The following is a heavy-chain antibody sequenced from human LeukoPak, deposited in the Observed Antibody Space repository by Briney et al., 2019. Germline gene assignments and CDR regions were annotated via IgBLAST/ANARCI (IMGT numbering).Heavy chain of an antibody. D-gene: IGHD4-17*01. Sequence: RGESLKISCAASGFTFNNYAMSWVRPAPGKGLEWVSAISGSGGTYYADSVKGRFIISRDNSKNTLYLQMNSLRAEDTAIYYCAKHPSVRDFAYWGRGTLVTVSS. CDR2: ISGSGGT. J-gene: IGHJ4*02. CDR1: GFTFNNYA. V-gene: IGHV3-23*01. CDR3: AKHPSVRDFAY.